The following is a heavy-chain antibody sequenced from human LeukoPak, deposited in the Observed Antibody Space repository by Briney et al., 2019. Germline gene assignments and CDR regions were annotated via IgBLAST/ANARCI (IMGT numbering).Heavy chain of an antibody. D-gene: IGHD5-18*01. V-gene: IGHV3-48*01. CDR3: ATGGSEYRSDWFDS. CDR1: GFTFSSYS. J-gene: IGHJ5*01. Sequence: GGSLRLSCAASGFTFSSYSMNWVRQAPGRGLEWLSYLTRTSSAAWYADSVKGRFTIFRDNAKSSLYLQMNSLRVEDTAVYYCATGGSEYRSDWFDSWGQGTLVNVAS. CDR2: LTRTSSAA.